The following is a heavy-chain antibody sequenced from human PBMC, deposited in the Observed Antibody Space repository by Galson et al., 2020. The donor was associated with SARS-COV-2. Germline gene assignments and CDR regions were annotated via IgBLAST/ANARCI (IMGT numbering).Heavy chain of an antibody. CDR3: ARESLWFGDPQSFDY. D-gene: IGHD3-10*01. CDR1: GFTFSSYA. CDR2: ISYDGSNK. Sequence: GGSLRLSCAASGFTFSSYAMHWVRQAPGKGLEWVAVISYDGSNKYYADSVKGRFTISRDNSKNTLYLQMNSLRAEDTAGYYCARESLWFGDPQSFDYWGQGTLVTVSS. J-gene: IGHJ4*02. V-gene: IGHV3-30*04.